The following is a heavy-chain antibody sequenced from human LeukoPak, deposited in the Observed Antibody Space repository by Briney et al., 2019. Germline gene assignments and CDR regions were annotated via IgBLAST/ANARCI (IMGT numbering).Heavy chain of an antibody. V-gene: IGHV1-69*13. CDR2: IIPIFGTA. CDR1: GGTFSSYA. J-gene: IGHJ4*02. CDR3: ARSYEKYYYDSSGYAAHDY. D-gene: IGHD3-22*01. Sequence: SVKVSCKASGGTFSSYAISWVRQAPGQGLEWMGGIIPIFGTANYAQKFQGRVTITADESTSTAYMELSRLRSEDTAVYYCARSYEKYYYDSSGYAAHDYWGQGTLVTVSS.